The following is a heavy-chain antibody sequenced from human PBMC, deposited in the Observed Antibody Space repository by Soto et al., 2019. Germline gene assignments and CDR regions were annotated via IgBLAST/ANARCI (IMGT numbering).Heavy chain of an antibody. D-gene: IGHD3-3*01. Sequence: QVQLVQSGAEVKKPGASVKVSCKASGYTFTSYAMHWVRQAPGQRLEWMGWINAGNGNTKYSQKFQGRVTITRDTSASTSYMELSSLRSEDTAVYYCARDSEAYEFWSCYFPVYFDYWGQGTLVTVSS. CDR2: INAGNGNT. CDR3: ARDSEAYEFWSCYFPVYFDY. CDR1: GYTFTSYA. J-gene: IGHJ4*02. V-gene: IGHV1-3*01.